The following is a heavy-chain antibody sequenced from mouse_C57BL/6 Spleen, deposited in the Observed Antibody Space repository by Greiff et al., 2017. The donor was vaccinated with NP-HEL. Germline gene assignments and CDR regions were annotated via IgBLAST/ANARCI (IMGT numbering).Heavy chain of an antibody. Sequence: VQLQQSGAELVRPGASVTLSCTASGYTFTAYEMHWVKQTPVHGLEWIGAIDPETGGTAYNQKFKGKAILTADKSSSTAYMELRSLTSEDSAVYYCTKFCVTRTTVVAEAMDYWGQGTSVTVSS. V-gene: IGHV1-15*01. CDR2: IDPETGGT. CDR3: TKFCVTRTTVVAEAMDY. CDR1: GYTFTAYE. D-gene: IGHD1-1*01. J-gene: IGHJ4*01.